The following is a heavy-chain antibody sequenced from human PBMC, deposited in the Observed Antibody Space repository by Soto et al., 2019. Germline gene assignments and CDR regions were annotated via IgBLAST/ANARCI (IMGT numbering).Heavy chain of an antibody. J-gene: IGHJ5*02. CDR1: GGSISSYY. CDR3: ARGPSSIAVAGLRDNWFDP. CDR2: FYYSGST. D-gene: IGHD6-19*01. V-gene: IGHV4-59*01. Sequence: PSETLSLTCTVSGGSISSYYWSWIRQPPGKGLEWIGYFYYSGSTNYNPSLKSRVTISVDTSKNQFSLKLSSVTAADTAVYYCARGPSSIAVAGLRDNWFDPWGQGTLVTVS.